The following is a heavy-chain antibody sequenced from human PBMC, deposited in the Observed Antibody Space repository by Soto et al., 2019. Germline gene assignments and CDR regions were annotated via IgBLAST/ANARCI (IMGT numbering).Heavy chain of an antibody. D-gene: IGHD2-15*01. V-gene: IGHV1-8*01. CDR3: ARAFPYCSGGSCYSADWFDP. CDR2: MNPNSGNT. Sequence: ASVKVSCKASGYTFTSYYINWVLQATGQGLEWMGWMNPNSGNTGYAQKFQGRVTMTRNTSISTAYMELSSLRSEDTAVYYCARAFPYCSGGSCYSADWFDPWGQGTLVTVSS. CDR1: GYTFTSYY. J-gene: IGHJ5*02.